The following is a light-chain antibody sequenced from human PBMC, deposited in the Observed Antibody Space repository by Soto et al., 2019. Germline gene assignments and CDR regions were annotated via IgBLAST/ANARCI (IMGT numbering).Light chain of an antibody. Sequence: EIGKTQSPATPSVSPGEKAPLSFRASQRGSSNLAWYQQKPGQAPRLLIYGASTRATGIPARFSGSGSGTEFTLTISSLQSEDFAVYYCQQYNNWPPTFCQGTKV. V-gene: IGKV3-15*01. CDR1: QRGSSN. J-gene: IGKJ1*01. CDR3: QQYNNWPPT. CDR2: GAS.